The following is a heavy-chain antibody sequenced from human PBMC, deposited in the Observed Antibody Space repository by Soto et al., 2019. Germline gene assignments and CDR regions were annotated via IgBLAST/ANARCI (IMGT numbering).Heavy chain of an antibody. CDR3: ARDTFGGADNFCH. CDR2: MYGGGDS. CDR1: GFSVSTSY. Sequence: EVQLVESGGGLVQPGGSLRLSCAASGFSVSTSYMTWVRQAPGKGLEWVSNMYGGGDSFYSDSRKGRFTISRDNSKNTLYLQMNSLRVEDTDGDYCARDTFGGADNFCHGGQGTLVTVSS. V-gene: IGHV3-66*01. J-gene: IGHJ4*02. D-gene: IGHD3-3*01.